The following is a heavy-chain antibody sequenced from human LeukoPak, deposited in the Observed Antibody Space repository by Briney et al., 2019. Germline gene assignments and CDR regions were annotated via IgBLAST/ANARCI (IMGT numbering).Heavy chain of an antibody. CDR1: GGSISSYY. CDR3: ARARTGVDV. CDR2: IYYSGST. V-gene: IGHV4-59*01. J-gene: IGHJ6*02. Sequence: SETLSLTCTVSGGSISSYYWSWIRQPPGKGLQWIGYIYYSGSTNYNPSLKSRVTISVDTSKNQFSLKLSSVTAADTAVYYCARARTGVDVWGQGTTVTVSS. D-gene: IGHD1-14*01.